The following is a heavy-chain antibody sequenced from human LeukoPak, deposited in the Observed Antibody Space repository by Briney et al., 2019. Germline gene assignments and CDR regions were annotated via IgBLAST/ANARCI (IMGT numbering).Heavy chain of an antibody. Sequence: GASVKVSCKASGGTFSSYAISWVRQAPGQGLEWMGGIIPIFGTANYAQKFQGRVTITTDESTSTAYMELSSLRSEDTAVYYCASSSCITGTTRHSAAPCRHDYYYYMDVWGKGTTVTVSS. D-gene: IGHD1-7*01. V-gene: IGHV1-69*05. CDR1: GGTFSSYA. J-gene: IGHJ6*03. CDR3: ASSSCITGTTRHSAAPCRHDYYYYMDV. CDR2: IIPIFGTA.